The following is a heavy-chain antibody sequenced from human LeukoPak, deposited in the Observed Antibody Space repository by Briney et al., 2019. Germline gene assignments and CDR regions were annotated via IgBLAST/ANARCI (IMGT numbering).Heavy chain of an antibody. CDR1: GGSISSYY. Sequence: SGTLSLTCTVSGGSISSYYWSWIRQPPGKGLEWIGYIYYSGSTNYNPSLKSRVTISVDTSKNQFSLKLSSVTAADTAVYYCARLSSRLAYFDYWGQGTLVTVSS. D-gene: IGHD2/OR15-2a*01. CDR3: ARLSSRLAYFDY. J-gene: IGHJ4*02. CDR2: IYYSGST. V-gene: IGHV4-59*08.